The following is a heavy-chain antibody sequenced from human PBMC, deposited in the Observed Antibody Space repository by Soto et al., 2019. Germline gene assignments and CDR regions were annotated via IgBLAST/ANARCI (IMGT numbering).Heavy chain of an antibody. J-gene: IGHJ5*02. CDR1: GYTFINYD. Sequence: QVQMVQSGAEVKKPGASVKVSCKASGYTFINYDIHWVRQATGQGLEWMGWMNPDSGNTGQSKQFQGRVTMTRDTSISTAYMELSSLGSEDTAVYYCARGRFRRAWFDPWGQGTLVTVSS. V-gene: IGHV1-8*01. CDR2: MNPDSGNT. CDR3: ARGRFRRAWFDP. D-gene: IGHD3-16*01.